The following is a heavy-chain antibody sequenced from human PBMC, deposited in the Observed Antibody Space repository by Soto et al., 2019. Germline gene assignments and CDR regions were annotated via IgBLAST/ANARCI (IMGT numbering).Heavy chain of an antibody. V-gene: IGHV3-33*01. CDR1: GFTFSSYG. Sequence: QVQLVESGGGVVQPGRSLRLSCAASGFTFSSYGMHWVRQAPGKWLEWVAVIWYDGSNKYYADSVKGRFTISRDNSKNTLYLQMNSLRDEDTAVYYCARGVEYYYGMDVWGQRTTVTVSS. CDR3: ARGVEYYYGMDV. CDR2: IWYDGSNK. J-gene: IGHJ6*02.